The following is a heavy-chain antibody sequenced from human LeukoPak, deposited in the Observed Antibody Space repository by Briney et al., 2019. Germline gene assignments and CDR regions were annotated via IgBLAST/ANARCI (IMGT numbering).Heavy chain of an antibody. V-gene: IGHV3-23*01. CDR2: ISVSGNT. D-gene: IGHD6-13*01. CDR1: GFTLSSYA. CDR3: AKDILYSSSWYDRNWFDP. Sequence: QPGGSLRLSCAASGFTLSSYAMSWVRQAPGKGLEWVSAISVSGNTYHADSVKGRFTISRDSSKNTLYLQMNRLRAEDAAVYYCAKDILYSSSWYDRNWFDPWGQGTLVTVSS. J-gene: IGHJ5*02.